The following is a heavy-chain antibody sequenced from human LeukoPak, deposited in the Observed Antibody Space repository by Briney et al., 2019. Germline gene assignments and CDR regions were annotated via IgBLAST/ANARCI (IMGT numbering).Heavy chain of an antibody. CDR3: ARYAVAGEFDY. D-gene: IGHD6-19*01. Sequence: GGSLRLSCAASGFTFDDYAMHWVRQAPGKGLEWVSGISWNSGSIGYADSVKGRFTISRGNAKNSLYLQMNSLRAEDMALYYCARYAVAGEFDYWGQGTLVTVSS. CDR2: ISWNSGSI. J-gene: IGHJ4*02. V-gene: IGHV3-9*03. CDR1: GFTFDDYA.